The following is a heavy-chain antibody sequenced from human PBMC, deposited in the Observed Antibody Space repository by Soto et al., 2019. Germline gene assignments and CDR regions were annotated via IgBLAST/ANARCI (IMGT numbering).Heavy chain of an antibody. CDR2: ISGSGGST. Sequence: EVQLLESGGGLVQPGGSLRLSCAASGFTFSSYAMSWVRQAPGKGLEWVSAISGSGGSTYYADSVKGRFTISRDNSKNARYLQMNSLRAENTAVYYCAKVGHTSTSWGAFDPWGQGTLVTVSS. CDR3: AKVGHTSTSWGAFDP. CDR1: GFTFSSYA. J-gene: IGHJ5*02. D-gene: IGHD2-2*01. V-gene: IGHV3-23*01.